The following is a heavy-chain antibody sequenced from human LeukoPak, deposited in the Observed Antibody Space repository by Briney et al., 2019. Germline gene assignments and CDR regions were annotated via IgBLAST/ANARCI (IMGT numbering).Heavy chain of an antibody. D-gene: IGHD1-7*01. Sequence: GASVTVSCKASGYTFTSYAMHWVRQAPGQRLEWMGWINAGNGNTRYSQKLQGRVTITRDTSANTVYMELSSLRSGDTAVYYCARDDWNYKFTILSYYYGMDVWGQGTTVTVSS. CDR1: GYTFTSYA. CDR2: INAGNGNT. J-gene: IGHJ6*02. V-gene: IGHV1-3*01. CDR3: ARDDWNYKFTILSYYYGMDV.